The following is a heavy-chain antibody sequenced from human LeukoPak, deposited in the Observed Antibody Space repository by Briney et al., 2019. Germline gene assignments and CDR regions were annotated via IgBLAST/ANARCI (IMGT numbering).Heavy chain of an antibody. D-gene: IGHD5-24*01. Sequence: ASVKVSCMASGYTFTGYYMHWVRQAPGQGLEWMGWINSNGGDTYYLQKFQGRVTMTRDTSINTAYMELSRLRSDDTAVYYCARWGAGYTIDYWGQGTLVTVSS. CDR3: ARWGAGYTIDY. CDR2: INSNGGDT. V-gene: IGHV1-2*02. CDR1: GYTFTGYY. J-gene: IGHJ4*02.